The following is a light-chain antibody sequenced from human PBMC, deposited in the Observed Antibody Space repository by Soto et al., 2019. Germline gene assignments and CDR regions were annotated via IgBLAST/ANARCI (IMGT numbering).Light chain of an antibody. CDR2: QVT. V-gene: IGLV2-14*01. Sequence: QSVLTQSASVSGSPGQSITISCTGTNNDVGGYDFVSWYQQHPGRAPKLLIHQVTIRLSGISSRFSGSKSGNTASLNITGLQPEDEAMYFCCSHSTNIDSVFGGGTKLTVL. CDR1: NNDVGGYDF. J-gene: IGLJ3*02. CDR3: CSHSTNIDSV.